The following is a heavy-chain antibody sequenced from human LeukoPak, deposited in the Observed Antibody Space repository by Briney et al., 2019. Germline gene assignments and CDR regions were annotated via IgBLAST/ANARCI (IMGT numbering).Heavy chain of an antibody. V-gene: IGHV3-7*01. D-gene: IGHD2-21*01. CDR1: GFTFSSSW. J-gene: IGHJ4*02. Sequence: GGALRLSCVASGFTFSSSWMTWVRQALGKGREWVANINPDGSVEDYVDSVKGRFDVSRKNAKNSLYLQMNGLTGEDTAVYYCVKGGWCDDWGEGDLVTVSS. CDR2: INPDGSVE. CDR3: VKGGWCDD.